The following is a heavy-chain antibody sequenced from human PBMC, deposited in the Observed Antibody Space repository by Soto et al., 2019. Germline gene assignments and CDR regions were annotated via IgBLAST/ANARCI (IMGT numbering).Heavy chain of an antibody. D-gene: IGHD2-2*01. CDR3: VKDGGYCSSSTCYAPRNHYFGS. V-gene: IGHV3-7*03. J-gene: IGHJ4*02. CDR2: IKFDGSEK. Sequence: PGGSLRLSCEACGFSFSDYWMSWVRQTPGKGPEWVANIKFDGSEKQYVDSVRGRFTISRDNSRSSLSLQMNSLRAGDTAVYYCVKDGGYCSSSTCYAPRNHYFGSWGQGTLVTVSS. CDR1: GFSFSDYW.